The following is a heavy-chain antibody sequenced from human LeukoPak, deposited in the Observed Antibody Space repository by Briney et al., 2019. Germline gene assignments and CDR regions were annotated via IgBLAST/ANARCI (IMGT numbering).Heavy chain of an antibody. Sequence: GGSLRLSCAASGFTVSSNYMSWVRQAPGKGLEWVSVIYGGGSTSYADSVKGRFTISRDNSKNMLYLQMNSLRAEDTAVYYCARAPMTTVTTSDYWGQGTLVTVSS. V-gene: IGHV3-66*01. CDR1: GFTVSSNY. CDR3: ARAPMTTVTTSDY. D-gene: IGHD4-17*01. CDR2: IYGGGST. J-gene: IGHJ4*02.